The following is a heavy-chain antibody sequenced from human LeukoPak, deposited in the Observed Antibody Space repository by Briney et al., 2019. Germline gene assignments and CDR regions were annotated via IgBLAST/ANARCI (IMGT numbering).Heavy chain of an antibody. CDR3: ARYYYGSGLNWFDP. Sequence: PSETLSLTCAVYGGSFSGYYWSWIRQPPGKGLEWIGEINHSGSTNYNPSLKSRVTISVDTSKNQFSLKLSSVTAADTAVYYCARYYYGSGLNWFDPWGQGTLVTVSS. V-gene: IGHV4-34*01. CDR1: GGSFSGYY. CDR2: INHSGST. J-gene: IGHJ5*02. D-gene: IGHD3-10*01.